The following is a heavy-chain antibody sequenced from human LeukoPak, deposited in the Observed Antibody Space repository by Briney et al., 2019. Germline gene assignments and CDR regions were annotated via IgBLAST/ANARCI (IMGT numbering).Heavy chain of an antibody. CDR3: AKDWPYYYDSSGYTNWFDP. V-gene: IGHV3-7*01. D-gene: IGHD3-22*01. J-gene: IGHJ5*02. CDR1: GFTFSSYW. Sequence: GGSLRLSCAASGFTFSSYWMTWVRQAPGKGLEWVANIKQDGSEKYYVDSVKGRFTISRDNSKNTLYLQMNSLRAEDTAVYYCAKDWPYYYDSSGYTNWFDPWGQGTLVTVSS. CDR2: IKQDGSEK.